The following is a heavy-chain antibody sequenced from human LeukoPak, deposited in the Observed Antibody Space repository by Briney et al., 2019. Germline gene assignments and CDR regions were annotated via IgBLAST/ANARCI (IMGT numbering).Heavy chain of an antibody. V-gene: IGHV3-23*01. Sequence: GGSLRLSCAASGFTFSNFAMNWVRQAPGKGLEWVSTISGSGDNTYYAESVKGRFTISRDNSENTLYLQMNSLRVEDTAVYYRAKDRVARGEYFDYWGQGTLVTVSS. CDR2: ISGSGDNT. CDR1: GFTFSNFA. CDR3: AKDRVARGEYFDY. J-gene: IGHJ4*02. D-gene: IGHD3-10*01.